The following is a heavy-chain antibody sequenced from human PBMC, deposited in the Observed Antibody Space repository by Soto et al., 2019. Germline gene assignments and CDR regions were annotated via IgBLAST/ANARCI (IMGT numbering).Heavy chain of an antibody. CDR1: GYTFTTYA. CDR3: ARVGTRGGRNWNDY. CDR2: INAGNGNT. D-gene: IGHD1-1*01. J-gene: IGHJ4*02. V-gene: IGHV1-3*01. Sequence: EASVKVSCKASGYTFTTYAMHWVRQAPGQRLEWMGWINAGNGNTKYSQKFQGRVTITRDTSASTAYMELSSLRSEDTAVYYCARVGTRGGRNWNDYWGQGSLVTVSS.